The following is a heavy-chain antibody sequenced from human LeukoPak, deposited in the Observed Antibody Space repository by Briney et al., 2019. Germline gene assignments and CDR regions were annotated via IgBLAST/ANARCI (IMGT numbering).Heavy chain of an antibody. D-gene: IGHD6-6*01. CDR3: AKRAAYSRSSLVLPSDAFDL. CDR1: GFTFSTYS. V-gene: IGHV3-48*01. CDR2: ISSGSSTI. J-gene: IGHJ3*01. Sequence: GGSLRLSCAASGFTFSTYSMNWVRQAPGKGLEWVSYISSGSSTIYYADSVKGRLTISRDNSNNTLYLQMNSLRAEDTAVYYCAKRAAYSRSSLVLPSDAFDLWGQGTMVTVSS.